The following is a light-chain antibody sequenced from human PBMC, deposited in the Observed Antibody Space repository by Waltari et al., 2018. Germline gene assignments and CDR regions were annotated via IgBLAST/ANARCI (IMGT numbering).Light chain of an antibody. CDR2: WTK. J-gene: IGKJ1*01. CDR3: QQYASTPRWT. V-gene: IGKV4-1*01. CDR1: QSLFYNFDNKNY. Sequence: DIVMTQSPRSLVLSLGERAAIRCKSSQSLFYNFDNKNYLAWYQQKPGQPPKLLIYWTKNGESGVSELFSGSGSGTDFTHIINNLKAEDVAEYFCQQYASTPRWTFGQGTKVEI.